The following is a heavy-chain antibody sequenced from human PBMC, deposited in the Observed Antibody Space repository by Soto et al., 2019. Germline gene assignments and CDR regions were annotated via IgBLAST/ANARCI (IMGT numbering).Heavy chain of an antibody. V-gene: IGHV4-39*01. J-gene: IGHJ6*02. Sequence: PSETLSLTCTVSGGSISSSSYYWGWIRQPPGKGLEWIGSIYHGGISNYTPSLKSRVTISIDTSKTQFSLELTSVTAADTAVYYCARGRMTTVTALAIRRVREKYGMDVWGQGTTVTVSS. CDR2: IYHGGIS. D-gene: IGHD4-17*01. CDR1: GGSISSSSYY. CDR3: ARGRMTTVTALAIRRVREKYGMDV.